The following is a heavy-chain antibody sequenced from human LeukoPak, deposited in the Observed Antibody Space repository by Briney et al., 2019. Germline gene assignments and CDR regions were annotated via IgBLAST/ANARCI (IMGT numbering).Heavy chain of an antibody. J-gene: IGHJ4*02. CDR1: GGSLSGFS. CDR3: ARVTGRPAAVFDY. Sequence: SETLSLTCAVYGGSLSGFSWSWIRQPPGKGLEWIGELNHSGSTNYNPSLKSRVTISVDTSKNQFSLKLSSVTAADSAFYYCARVTGRPAAVFDYWGQGTLVTVSS. CDR2: LNHSGST. D-gene: IGHD2-2*01. V-gene: IGHV4-34*01.